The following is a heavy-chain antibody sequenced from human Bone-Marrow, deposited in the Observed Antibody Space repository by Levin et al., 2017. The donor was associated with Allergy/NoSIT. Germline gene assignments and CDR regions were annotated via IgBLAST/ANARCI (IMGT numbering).Heavy chain of an antibody. J-gene: IGHJ3*02. V-gene: IGHV4-39*07. CDR1: GGAINSSYFC. CDR3: ARDPLADDAFDI. D-gene: IGHD3-16*01. Sequence: KASETLSLTCTVSGGAINSSYFCWGWIRQPPGKGLEWIGSIYYSGSTYYSPSLKSRVTISLDTSKNQFFLKLSSVAAADTAVYYCARDPLADDAFDIWGQGTLVTVSS. CDR2: IYYSGST.